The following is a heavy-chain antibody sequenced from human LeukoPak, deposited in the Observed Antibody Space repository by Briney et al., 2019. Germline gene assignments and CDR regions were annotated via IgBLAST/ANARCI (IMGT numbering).Heavy chain of an antibody. CDR3: AKADCSITSCSTPLGY. CDR1: GFTFSSSA. CDR2: ISCDESNK. V-gene: IGHV3-30*18. J-gene: IGHJ4*02. Sequence: GRSLRLSCAASGFTFSSSAMHWVRQAPGKGLEWVAVISCDESNKYYADSVKGRFTISRDNSKNTLYLQMNSLRAEDTAVYYCAKADCSITSCSTPLGYWGQGTLVTVSS. D-gene: IGHD2-2*01.